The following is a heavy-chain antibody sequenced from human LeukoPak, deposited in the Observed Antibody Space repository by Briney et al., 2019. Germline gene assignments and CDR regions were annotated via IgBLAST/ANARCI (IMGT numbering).Heavy chain of an antibody. V-gene: IGHV3-23*01. D-gene: IGHD6-19*01. CDR1: GFTFSSYA. CDR2: ISGSGGST. J-gene: IGHJ3*02. Sequence: PGGSLRLSCAASGFTFSSYAMSSVRQAPGKGLEWVSAISGSGGSTYYADSVKGRFTISRDNSKNTLYLQMNSLRAEDTAVYYCAKERGIAVADRDAFDIWGQGTMVTVSS. CDR3: AKERGIAVADRDAFDI.